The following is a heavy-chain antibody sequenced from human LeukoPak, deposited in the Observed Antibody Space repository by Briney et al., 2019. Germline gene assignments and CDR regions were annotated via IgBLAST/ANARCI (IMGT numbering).Heavy chain of an antibody. CDR1: GFTFSSYW. CDR2: INSDGSST. Sequence: GGSLRLSCAASGFTFSSYWMHWVRQAPGKGLLWVSRINSDGSSTSYADSVKGRFTISRDNAKNTLYLQMNSLRAEDTAVYYCARRIAAAAAPYYFDSCGQGTLVTVSS. V-gene: IGHV3-74*01. CDR3: ARRIAAAAAPYYFDS. J-gene: IGHJ4*02. D-gene: IGHD6-13*01.